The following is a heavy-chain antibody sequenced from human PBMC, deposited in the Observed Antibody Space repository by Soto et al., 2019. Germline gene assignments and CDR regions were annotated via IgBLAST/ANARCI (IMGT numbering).Heavy chain of an antibody. D-gene: IGHD3-22*01. J-gene: IGHJ4*02. CDR2: ISYDGSDK. V-gene: IGHV3-30*03. CDR3: ARDYYKYYDSSGYYRSPVY. CDR1: GFTFSSYG. Sequence: PGGSLRLSCAASGFTFSSYGMHRVRQAPGKGLEWVAVISYDGSDKDYADSVKGRFTISRDNSRNTLFLQMNSLRAEDTAVYYCARDYYKYYDSSGYYRSPVYWGQGTLVTVSS.